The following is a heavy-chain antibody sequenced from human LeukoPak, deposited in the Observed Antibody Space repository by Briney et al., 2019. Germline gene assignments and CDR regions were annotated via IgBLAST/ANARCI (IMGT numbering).Heavy chain of an antibody. J-gene: IGHJ3*02. V-gene: IGHV4-61*02. CDR1: GGSISSGSYY. CDR2: IYTSGST. Sequence: PSQTLSLTCTVSGGSISSGSYYWSWIRQPAGKGLEWIVRIYTSGSTNYNPSLKSRVTISVDTSKNQFSLKLSSVTAADTAVYYCASEGNYYGSGSLDAFDIWGQGTMVTVSS. D-gene: IGHD3-10*01. CDR3: ASEGNYYGSGSLDAFDI.